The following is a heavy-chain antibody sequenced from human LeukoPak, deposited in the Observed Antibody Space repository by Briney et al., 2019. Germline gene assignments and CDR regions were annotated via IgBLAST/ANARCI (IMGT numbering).Heavy chain of an antibody. D-gene: IGHD4-17*01. Sequence: SETLSLTCTVSGGSISSYYWSWIRQPPGKGVGWIGYIYYSGSTNYNPSLKSRVTISADTSKNQFSLKLSSVTAADAAVYYCARDRTTVTTGYYGMDVWGQGTTVTVSS. CDR2: IYYSGST. CDR3: ARDRTTVTTGYYGMDV. CDR1: GGSISSYY. V-gene: IGHV4-59*01. J-gene: IGHJ6*02.